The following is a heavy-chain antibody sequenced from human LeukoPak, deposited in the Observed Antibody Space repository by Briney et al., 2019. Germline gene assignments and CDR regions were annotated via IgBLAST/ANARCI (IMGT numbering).Heavy chain of an antibody. Sequence: SETLSLTCTVSGGSISSSSYYWGWIRQPPGKGLEWIGSIYYSGSTYYNPSLKSRVTISVGTSKNQFSLKLSSVTAADTAVYYCARRGRRFGANPGWGQGTLVTVSS. D-gene: IGHD3-3*01. J-gene: IGHJ4*02. V-gene: IGHV4-39*01. CDR1: GGSISSSSYY. CDR2: IYYSGST. CDR3: ARRGRRFGANPG.